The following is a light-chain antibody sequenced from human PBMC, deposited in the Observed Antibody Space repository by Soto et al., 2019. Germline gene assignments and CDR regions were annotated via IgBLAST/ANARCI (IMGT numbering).Light chain of an antibody. CDR2: DAS. J-gene: IGKJ5*01. CDR1: QSIGTW. V-gene: IGKV1-5*01. CDR3: QQSDTYPLP. Sequence: DIQMTQSPSTLSASVGDRVTITCRASQSIGTWLAWYQHRPGQAPSLLIYDASTLRSGVPSRFSGSGSGTEFTLTISSLQADDFATYYCQQSDTYPLPFGQGTRLE.